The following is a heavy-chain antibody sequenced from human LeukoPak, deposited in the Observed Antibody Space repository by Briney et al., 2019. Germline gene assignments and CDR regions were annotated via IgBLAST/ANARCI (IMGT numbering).Heavy chain of an antibody. CDR1: GGTFSSYA. V-gene: IGHV1-69*06. CDR3: ARDTAPSDEWLEGN. D-gene: IGHD5-12*01. J-gene: IGHJ4*02. CDR2: TIPIFGTA. Sequence: EASVKVSCKASGGTFSSYAISWVRQAPGQGLEWMGGTIPIFGTANYAQKFQGRVTITADKSTSTAYMELSSLRSEDTAVYYCARDTAPSDEWLEGNWGQGTLVTVSS.